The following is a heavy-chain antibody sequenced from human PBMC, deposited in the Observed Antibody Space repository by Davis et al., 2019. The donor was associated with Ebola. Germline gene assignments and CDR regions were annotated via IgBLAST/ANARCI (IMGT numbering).Heavy chain of an antibody. Sequence: MPSETLSLTCAVSGDSISSRNWWSWVRQSPGKGLEWIGEIYHSGSTNYNPSLKSRVTISVDMSKNQFSLRLTSVTAADTGMYYCARDYYDSNGYLYYFDSWGQGTLVTVSS. J-gene: IGHJ4*02. D-gene: IGHD3-22*01. CDR2: IYHSGST. V-gene: IGHV4-4*02. CDR1: GDSISSRNW. CDR3: ARDYYDSNGYLYYFDS.